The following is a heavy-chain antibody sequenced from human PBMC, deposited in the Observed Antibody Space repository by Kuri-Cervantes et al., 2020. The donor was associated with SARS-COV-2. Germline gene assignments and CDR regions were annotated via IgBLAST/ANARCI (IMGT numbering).Heavy chain of an antibody. CDR1: DGSISNYY. V-gene: IGHV4-59*01. J-gene: IGHJ5*02. CDR2: IHHSGST. D-gene: IGHD3-22*01. CDR3: AKGGTYCCDRSGFDWFDP. Sequence: SCTVPDGSISNYYWSWIRQPPGKGLEWIWYIHHSGSTNHNPSLNSRVTISINTSKNQFALRLSTVTAADAAVYFFAKGGTYCCDRSGFDWFDPWGQGTLVTVSS.